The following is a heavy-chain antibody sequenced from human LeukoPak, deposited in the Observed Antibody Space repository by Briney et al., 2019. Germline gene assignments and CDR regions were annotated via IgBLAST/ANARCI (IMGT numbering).Heavy chain of an antibody. CDR3: ARHGSTYALRN. CDR1: GGSINSYY. V-gene: IGHV4-59*08. CDR2: IYYSGST. Sequence: SETLSLTCTVSGGSINSYYWSWIRQPPRKGLEWIGYIYYSGSTNYNPSLKSRVTISVDTSKNQFSPKLSSVTAADTAVYYCARHGSTYALRNWGQGTLVTVSS. D-gene: IGHD2-2*01. J-gene: IGHJ4*02.